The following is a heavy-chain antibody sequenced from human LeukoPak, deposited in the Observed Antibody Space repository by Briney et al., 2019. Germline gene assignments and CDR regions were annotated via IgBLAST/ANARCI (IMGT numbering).Heavy chain of an antibody. CDR1: GGSISSYY. J-gene: IGHJ4*02. D-gene: IGHD5-18*01. Sequence: SETLSLTCAVSGGSISSYYWSWIRQPPGKGLEWISRIYSCRSTNYHPALKSQVTMSEDTHKNQFSLKLSSVPAADTAVYYCATERVYSYGSYYFDYWGQGTLVTVSS. CDR2: IYSCRST. V-gene: IGHV4-4*07. CDR3: ATERVYSYGSYYFDY.